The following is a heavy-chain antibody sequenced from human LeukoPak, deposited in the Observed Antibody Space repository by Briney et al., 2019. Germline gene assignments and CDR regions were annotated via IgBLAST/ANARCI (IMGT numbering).Heavy chain of an antibody. CDR3: VREGLGPSFSAWFDP. CDR1: GFTFRNYG. Sequence: PGTSLRLSCSASGFTFRNYGIHWVRQASGKGLEWVIVVSRDGGTKYYSDSVKGRFTISRDNSENTLYLQMNSLRPEDTAVYYCVREGLGPSFSAWFDPWGHGTLVTVSS. J-gene: IGHJ5*02. CDR2: VSRDGGTK. V-gene: IGHV3-30*03. D-gene: IGHD3/OR15-3a*01.